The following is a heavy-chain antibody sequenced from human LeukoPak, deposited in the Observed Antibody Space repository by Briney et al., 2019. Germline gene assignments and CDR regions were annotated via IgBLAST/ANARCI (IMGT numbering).Heavy chain of an antibody. CDR1: GGSITSSSYY. Sequence: SETLSLTCSVSGGSITSSSYYWGWIRQPPEKGLEWIGSIYYTGGTYYSPSLKSRVTTSVDTSKNQFSLKLSSVTAADTAVYYCARAIVVVIGFDPWGQGTLVTVSS. V-gene: IGHV4-39*01. D-gene: IGHD3-22*01. J-gene: IGHJ5*02. CDR2: IYYTGGT. CDR3: ARAIVVVIGFDP.